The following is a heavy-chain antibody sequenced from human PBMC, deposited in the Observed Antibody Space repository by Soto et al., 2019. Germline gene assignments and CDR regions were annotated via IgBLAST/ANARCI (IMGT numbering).Heavy chain of an antibody. D-gene: IGHD3-10*01. J-gene: IGHJ6*02. V-gene: IGHV3-48*02. CDR2: ISGTSSTI. Sequence: PGGSLRLSCAASGFTFSSDTISWVRQAPGKGPEWLSYISGTSSTIYYAHSVKGRFTISRDNAKNSMYLQMNSLRDEDTAVYFCARDSGYGMDVWGQGTTVTVSS. CDR3: ARDSGYGMDV. CDR1: GFTFSSDT.